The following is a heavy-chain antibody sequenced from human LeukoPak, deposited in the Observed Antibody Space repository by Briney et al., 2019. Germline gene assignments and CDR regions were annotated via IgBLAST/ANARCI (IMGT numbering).Heavy chain of an antibody. J-gene: IGHJ3*02. Sequence: PSETLSLTCTVSGGSFSSGSYYWSWIRQPAGKGLEWIGRIYTSGSTNYNPSLKSRVTISVDTSKNQFPLKLSSVTAADTAVYYCAREVAAADDAFDIWGQGTMVTVSS. CDR3: AREVAAADDAFDI. V-gene: IGHV4-61*02. D-gene: IGHD6-13*01. CDR2: IYTSGST. CDR1: GGSFSSGSYY.